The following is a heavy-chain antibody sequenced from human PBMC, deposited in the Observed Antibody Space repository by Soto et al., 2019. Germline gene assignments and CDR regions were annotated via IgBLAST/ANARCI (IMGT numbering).Heavy chain of an antibody. CDR1: GYTFTGYY. J-gene: IGHJ4*02. CDR2: INPNSGGT. V-gene: IGHV1-2*02. CDR3: ARAQYSSSDFDY. Sequence: ASVKVSCKASGYTFTGYYMHWVRQAPGQGLEWTGWINPNSGGTNYAQKFQGRVTMTRDTSISTAYMELSRLRSDDTAVYYCARAQYSSSDFDYWGQGTLVTVSS. D-gene: IGHD6-6*01.